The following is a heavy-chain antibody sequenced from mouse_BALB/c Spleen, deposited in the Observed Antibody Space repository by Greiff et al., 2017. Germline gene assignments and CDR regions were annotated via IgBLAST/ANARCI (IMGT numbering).Heavy chain of an antibody. J-gene: IGHJ4*01. CDR2: ISYSGST. Sequence: EVQLVESGPGLVKPSQSLSLTCSVTGDSITSGYWNWIRKFPGNKLEYMGYISYSGSTYYNPSLKSRISITRDTSKNQYYLQLNSVTTEDTATYYCARFYYGSSYAMDYWGQGTSVTVSS. D-gene: IGHD1-1*01. V-gene: IGHV3-8*02. CDR1: GDSITSGY. CDR3: ARFYYGSSYAMDY.